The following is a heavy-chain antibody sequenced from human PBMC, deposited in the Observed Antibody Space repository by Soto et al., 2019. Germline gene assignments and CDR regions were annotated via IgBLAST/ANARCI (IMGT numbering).Heavy chain of an antibody. V-gene: IGHV4-59*01. CDR1: GDSINSYY. D-gene: IGHD3-22*01. Sequence: SETLSLTCTVSGDSINSYYWSWIRQPPGKGLEWIGYFYYSGSTNYNPSLKNRATISADTSKNQFSLELSSVTAADTAVYYCASSDYYDSSEFDYWGQGTLVTVSS. J-gene: IGHJ4*02. CDR3: ASSDYYDSSEFDY. CDR2: FYYSGST.